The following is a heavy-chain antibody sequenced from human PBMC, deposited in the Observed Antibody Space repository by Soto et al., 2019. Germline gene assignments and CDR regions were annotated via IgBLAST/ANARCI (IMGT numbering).Heavy chain of an antibody. CDR3: ARDYGDLYYFDY. CDR2: INAGNGNT. J-gene: IGHJ4*02. Sequence: QVQLVQSGAEVKKPGASVKVSCKASGYTFTSYAMHWVRQAPGQRLEWMGWINAGNGNTKYSQKFQGRVTITRDTSASTAYMELSSLRPEDTAVYYCARDYGDLYYFDYWGQGTLVTVSS. D-gene: IGHD4-17*01. V-gene: IGHV1-3*01. CDR1: GYTFTSYA.